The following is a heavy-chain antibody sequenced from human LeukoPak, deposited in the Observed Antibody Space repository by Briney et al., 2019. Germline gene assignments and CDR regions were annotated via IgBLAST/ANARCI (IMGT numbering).Heavy chain of an antibody. CDR3: ARDLYYDILTGRPGLFDY. Sequence: GGSLRLSCAASGFTFSSYAMSWVRQAPGKGLEWVSAISGSGGSTYYADSVKGRFTISRDNSKNTLYLQMNSLRAEDTAVYYCARDLYYDILTGRPGLFDYWGQGTLVTVSS. D-gene: IGHD3-9*01. V-gene: IGHV3-23*01. J-gene: IGHJ4*02. CDR2: ISGSGGST. CDR1: GFTFSSYA.